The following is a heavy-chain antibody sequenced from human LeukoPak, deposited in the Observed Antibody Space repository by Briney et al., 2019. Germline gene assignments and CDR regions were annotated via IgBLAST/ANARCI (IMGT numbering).Heavy chain of an antibody. CDR3: ATYRQVLLPFES. V-gene: IGHV3-23*01. J-gene: IGHJ4*02. Sequence: GGSLRLSRAASGLTFSTFAMIWVRQPPGKGLEWVSSIFPSGGEIHYADSVRGRFTISRDNSKSTLSLQMNSLRADDTAIYYCATYRQVLLPFESWGQGTLVTVSS. CDR1: GLTFSTFA. CDR2: IFPSGGEI. D-gene: IGHD2-8*02.